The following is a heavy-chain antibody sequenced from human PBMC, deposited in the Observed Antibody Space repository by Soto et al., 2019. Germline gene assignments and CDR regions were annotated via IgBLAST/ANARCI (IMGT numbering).Heavy chain of an antibody. D-gene: IGHD3-16*01. CDR2: IYYSGST. J-gene: IGHJ5*02. CDR3: ENDPPYGGRLEP. Sequence: SETMSLPCTVSSGSITSRAYHWICIRQHPGKGLEWIGYIYYSGSTYYNPSLKSRVTISVDTSKNQFTLKLSAVTAADTAVSSFENDPPYGGRLEPWGQGNLVTVT. CDR1: SGSITSRAYH. V-gene: IGHV4-31*03.